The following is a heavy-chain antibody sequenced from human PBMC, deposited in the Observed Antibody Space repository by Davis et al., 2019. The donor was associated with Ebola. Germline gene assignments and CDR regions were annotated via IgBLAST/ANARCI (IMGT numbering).Heavy chain of an antibody. D-gene: IGHD2-21*02. V-gene: IGHV4-59*08. CDR2: IFYSGSA. J-gene: IGHJ4*02. CDR3: ARHYPTGGDPHVG. CDR1: GVSISSYY. Sequence: MPSETLSLTCTVSGVSISSYYWSWIRQPPGKGLEWIGYIFYSGSANYNPSLKSRVTISVDTSKNQFSLELNSVTAADTAVYYCARHYPTGGDPHVGWGQGTLVTVSS.